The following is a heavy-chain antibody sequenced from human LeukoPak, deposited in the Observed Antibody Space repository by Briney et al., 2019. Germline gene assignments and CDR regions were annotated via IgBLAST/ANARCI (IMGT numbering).Heavy chain of an antibody. Sequence: PGGSLRLSCAASGFTFSSYGMHWVRQAPGKGLEWVAVIWYDGSNKYYADSVKGRFTIPRDNSKNTLYLQMNSLRAEDTAVYYCARSYLADAFDIWGQGTMVTVSS. CDR2: IWYDGSNK. CDR1: GFTFSSYG. D-gene: IGHD2-8*01. CDR3: ARSYLADAFDI. V-gene: IGHV3-33*01. J-gene: IGHJ3*02.